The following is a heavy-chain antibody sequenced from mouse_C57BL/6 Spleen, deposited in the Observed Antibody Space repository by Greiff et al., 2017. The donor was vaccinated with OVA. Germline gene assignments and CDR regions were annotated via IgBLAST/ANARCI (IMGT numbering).Heavy chain of an antibody. CDR2: FHPYNDDT. V-gene: IGHV1-47*01. CDR3: ARGYYYGSSYVPWFAY. D-gene: IGHD1-1*01. Sequence: QVQLKESGAELVKPGASVKMSCKASGYTFTTYPIEWMKQNHGKSLEWIGNFHPYNDDTKYNEKFKGKATLTVEKSSSTVYLELSRLTSDDSAVYYCARGYYYGSSYVPWFAYWGQGTLVTVSA. J-gene: IGHJ3*01. CDR1: GYTFTTYP.